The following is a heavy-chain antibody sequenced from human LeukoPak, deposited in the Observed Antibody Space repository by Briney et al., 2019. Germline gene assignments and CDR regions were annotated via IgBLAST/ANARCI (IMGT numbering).Heavy chain of an antibody. CDR2: ISWNSGSI. D-gene: IGHD1-14*01. CDR1: GFTFDDYA. Sequence: PGRSLRLSCAASGFTFDDYAMHWVRQAPGKGLEWVSGISWNSGSIGYADSLKGRFTISRDNAKNSLYLQMNSLRAEDTALYYCAKDRTAAAEAFDYWGQGTLVTVSS. V-gene: IGHV3-9*01. CDR3: AKDRTAAAEAFDY. J-gene: IGHJ4*02.